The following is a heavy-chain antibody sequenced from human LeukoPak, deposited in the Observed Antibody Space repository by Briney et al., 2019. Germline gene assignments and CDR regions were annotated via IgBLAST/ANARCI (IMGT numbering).Heavy chain of an antibody. CDR2: IYYSGST. V-gene: IGHV4-59*01. Sequence: KPGGSLRLSCAASGFTFSSYSMSWIRQPPGKGLEWIGYIYYSGSTNYNPSLKSRVTISVDTSKNQFSLELRSVTAADTAVYYCAQNYYDTNTSGRWGQGTLVTVSS. CDR1: GFTFSSYS. CDR3: AQNYYDTNTSGR. J-gene: IGHJ4*02. D-gene: IGHD3-22*01.